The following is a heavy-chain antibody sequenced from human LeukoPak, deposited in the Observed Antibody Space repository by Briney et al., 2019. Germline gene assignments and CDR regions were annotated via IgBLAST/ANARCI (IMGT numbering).Heavy chain of an antibody. CDR1: GFTFSSYS. Sequence: GGSLRLSCAASGFTFSSYSMNWVRQAPGKGLEWVSSISSSSSYIYYADSVKGRFTISRDNAKNSLYLQMNSLRAEDTAVYYCARDRGYYDILTGRGAFDIWGQGTMVTVSS. CDR3: ARDRGYYDILTGRGAFDI. J-gene: IGHJ3*02. CDR2: ISSSSSYI. D-gene: IGHD3-9*01. V-gene: IGHV3-21*01.